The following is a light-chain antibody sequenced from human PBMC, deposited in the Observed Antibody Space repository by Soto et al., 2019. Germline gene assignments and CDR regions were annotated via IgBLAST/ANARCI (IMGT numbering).Light chain of an antibody. CDR1: QSFGSW. V-gene: IGKV1-5*01. CDR3: QQYNHSTSS. J-gene: IGKJ2*01. CDR2: DIS. Sequence: DIQMTQYPYTVSASVGDTVTISCRASQSFGSWLAWYQQKPGLAPKLLIYDISTLEYGVPSRFSGSGSGTEFTLTISSLQPDDFATYYCQQYNHSTSSFGRGTKVDLK.